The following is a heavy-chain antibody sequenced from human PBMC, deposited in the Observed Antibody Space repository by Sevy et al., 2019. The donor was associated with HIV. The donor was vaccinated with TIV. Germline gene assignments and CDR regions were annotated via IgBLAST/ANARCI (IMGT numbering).Heavy chain of an antibody. D-gene: IGHD2-15*01. CDR2: ISYNGRNQ. CDR3: ARFVGYCSGGRCSIIDF. Sequence: GGSLRLSCAASGFSLSDHAVSWVRQTPGKGLEWLAVISYNGRNQYYADSVKGRFTISKDDSKNTLYLKLNSLRAEDTAVYYCARFVGYCSGGRCSIIDFWGQGTLVTVSS. CDR1: GFSLSDHA. J-gene: IGHJ4*02. V-gene: IGHV3-30*04.